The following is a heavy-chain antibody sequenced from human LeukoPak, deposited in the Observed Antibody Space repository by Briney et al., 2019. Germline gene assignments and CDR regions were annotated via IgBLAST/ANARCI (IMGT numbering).Heavy chain of an antibody. Sequence: GASVKVSCKASGYTFTSYYMHWGRQAPGQGLEWMGIINPSGGSTSYAQKFQGRVTMTRDMSTSTVYMELSSLRSEDTAVYYCARDNAAPYYFDYWGQGTLVTVSS. D-gene: IGHD6-6*01. J-gene: IGHJ4*02. CDR3: ARDNAAPYYFDY. CDR1: GYTFTSYY. CDR2: INPSGGST. V-gene: IGHV1-46*01.